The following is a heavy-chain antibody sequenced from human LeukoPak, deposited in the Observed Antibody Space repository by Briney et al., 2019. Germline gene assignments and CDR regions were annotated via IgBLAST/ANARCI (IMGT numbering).Heavy chain of an antibody. D-gene: IGHD2-15*01. Sequence: SETLSLTCTVSGGSINGGAYYWSWIRQHPGKGLEWIGYIYYTGNTYYNPSLKSRVTISVDTSKNEFSLKLTSVTAADTAVYYCARSYPGVVAFDIWGQGTMVTVSS. CDR3: ARSYPGVVAFDI. CDR2: IYYTGNT. J-gene: IGHJ3*02. V-gene: IGHV4-31*03. CDR1: GGSINGGAYY.